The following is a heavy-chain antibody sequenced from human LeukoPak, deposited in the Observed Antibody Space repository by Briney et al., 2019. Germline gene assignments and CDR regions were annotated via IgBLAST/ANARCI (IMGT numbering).Heavy chain of an antibody. CDR2: IIGSGAST. Sequence: GGSLILSCAASGFTFSSYAMTWVRQAPGKGLEWVSAIIGSGASTYYTDSVKGRFTISRDDAKNTLFLQMNSLRAEDTAVYYCGRSGDFWSGSGVAYWGQGTLVTVSS. D-gene: IGHD3-3*01. J-gene: IGHJ4*02. CDR3: GRSGDFWSGSGVAY. CDR1: GFTFSSYA. V-gene: IGHV3-23*01.